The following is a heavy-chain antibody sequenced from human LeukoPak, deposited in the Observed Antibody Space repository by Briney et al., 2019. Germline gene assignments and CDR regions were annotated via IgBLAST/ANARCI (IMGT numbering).Heavy chain of an antibody. Sequence: GGSLRLSCAASGFTFSSYEMNWVRQAPGKGLEWVSYISSSGSTIYYADSVKGRFTISRDNAKNSLYLQMYSLRAEDTAVYYCARDLGGYSYFDYWGQGTLVTVSS. CDR1: GFTFSSYE. V-gene: IGHV3-48*03. D-gene: IGHD5-18*01. J-gene: IGHJ4*02. CDR2: ISSSGSTI. CDR3: ARDLGGYSYFDY.